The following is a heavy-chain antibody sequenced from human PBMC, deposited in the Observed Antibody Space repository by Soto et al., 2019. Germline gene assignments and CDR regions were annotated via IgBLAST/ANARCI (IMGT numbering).Heavy chain of an antibody. CDR3: AKDHRNGGSRIDY. CDR2: ISYDGSNS. CDR1: GFSFRSHG. D-gene: IGHD2-15*01. Sequence: QVQLVESGGGVVQPGRSLRLSCAASGFSFRSHGMHWVRQAPGKGLEWVAVISYDGSNSYYADSVKGRFTISRDNSNNALYLQVSSLRPDDTAVYFCAKDHRNGGSRIDYWGQGTLVTVSS. J-gene: IGHJ4*02. V-gene: IGHV3-30*18.